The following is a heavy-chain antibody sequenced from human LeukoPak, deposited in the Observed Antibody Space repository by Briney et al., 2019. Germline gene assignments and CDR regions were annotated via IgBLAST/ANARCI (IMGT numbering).Heavy chain of an antibody. D-gene: IGHD6-13*01. CDR2: IYFSGST. J-gene: IGHJ4*02. CDR3: ARGSSWYDY. V-gene: IGHV4-59*12. Sequence: SETLSLTCTVSGGSISSYYWSWIRQPPGKGLEWIGYIYFSGSTNYNPSLKSRVTMSVDTSKNQLSLKLTSVTAADTAVYYCARGSSWYDYWGQGILVTVSS. CDR1: GGSISSYY.